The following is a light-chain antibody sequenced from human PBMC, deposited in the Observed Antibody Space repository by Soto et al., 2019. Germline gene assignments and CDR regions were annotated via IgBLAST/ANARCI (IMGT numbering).Light chain of an antibody. V-gene: IGKV3-11*01. Sequence: ENVLTQSPATLSLSPGERATLSCRASQSVSNYLAWYQQKPGQAPRLLIYDTTNRATGIPARFSGSGSGTEFTLTISSLQSEDFAVYYCQQYNNWPLWTFGQGTKVDIK. CDR1: QSVSNY. CDR3: QQYNNWPLWT. J-gene: IGKJ1*01. CDR2: DTT.